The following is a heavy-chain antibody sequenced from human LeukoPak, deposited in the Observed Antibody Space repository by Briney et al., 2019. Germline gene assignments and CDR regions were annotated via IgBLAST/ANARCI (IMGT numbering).Heavy chain of an antibody. J-gene: IGHJ4*02. Sequence: GGSLRLSCGVSGFTFSSYGMHWVRQAPGKGLEWVAIISYDGSKKYYADSVKGRFTISRDNSKNTLYLQMNSLRVEDTAVYYCARARRDYGRSFDYWGQGTLVTVSS. CDR3: ARARRDYGRSFDY. CDR1: GFTFSSYG. CDR2: ISYDGSKK. V-gene: IGHV3-30*03. D-gene: IGHD4-17*01.